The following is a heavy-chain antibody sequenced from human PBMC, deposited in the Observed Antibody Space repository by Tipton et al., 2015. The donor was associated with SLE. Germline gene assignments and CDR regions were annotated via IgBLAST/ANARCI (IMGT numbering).Heavy chain of an antibody. V-gene: IGHV4-34*01. J-gene: IGHJ4*02. CDR1: GGSFSGYY. Sequence: TLSLTCAVYGGSFSGYYWSWIRQPPGKGLEWIGEINHIGSTTYNPSLKSRVTISVDTSKNQFSLKLSSVTAADTAVYYCARGASRLLGTHFDSWGQGTLVTVSS. CDR3: ARGASRLLGTHFDS. D-gene: IGHD7-27*01. CDR2: INHIGST.